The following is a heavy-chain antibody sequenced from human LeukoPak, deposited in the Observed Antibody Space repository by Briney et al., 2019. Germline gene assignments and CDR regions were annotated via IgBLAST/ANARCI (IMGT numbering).Heavy chain of an antibody. J-gene: IGHJ4*02. Sequence: GGSLRLSCAASEFTFSSYWMHWVRQAPGKGLVWVSRIYSDGSITTYTDSVKGRFTISRDNSKNTLYLQMNSLRAEDTAVYYCAKSCLRSTSCHPFDYWGQGTLVTVSS. CDR3: AKSCLRSTSCHPFDY. CDR1: EFTFSSYW. D-gene: IGHD2-2*01. V-gene: IGHV3-74*03. CDR2: IYSDGSIT.